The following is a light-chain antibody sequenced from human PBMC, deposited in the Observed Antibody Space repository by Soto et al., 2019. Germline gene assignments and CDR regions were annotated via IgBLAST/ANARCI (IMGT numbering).Light chain of an antibody. Sequence: QSVLTQPASVSASPGQSITISCIGTYSDVGGYKHVSWYQQHPGKAPKLIIFEASNRPSGISNRFSGSKSGNTASLTISGLQADDEADYYCSSYTSSSTLYIFGTGTKVT. V-gene: IGLV2-14*01. CDR3: SSYTSSSTLYI. CDR1: YSDVGGYKH. J-gene: IGLJ1*01. CDR2: EAS.